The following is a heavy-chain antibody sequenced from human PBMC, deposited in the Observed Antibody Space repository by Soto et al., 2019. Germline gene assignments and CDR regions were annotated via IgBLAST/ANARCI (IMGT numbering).Heavy chain of an antibody. J-gene: IGHJ4*02. D-gene: IGHD3-22*01. CDR3: ARERKDYYYHSSAYSLDF. CDR1: GGSISSGGYS. Sequence: SETLSLTCAVSGGSISSGGYSWSWIRQPPGKGLEWIGYIYHSGSTYYNPSLKSRVTISVDRSKNQFSLKLSSVTAADTAVYYCARERKDYYYHSSAYSLDFWGQGTLVTVSS. CDR2: IYHSGST. V-gene: IGHV4-30-2*01.